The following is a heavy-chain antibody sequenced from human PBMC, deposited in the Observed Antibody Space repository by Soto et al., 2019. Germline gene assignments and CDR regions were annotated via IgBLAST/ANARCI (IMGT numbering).Heavy chain of an antibody. CDR2: VYDTGST. CDR1: SGSIIGYS. D-gene: IGHD6-13*01. Sequence: QVHLQESGPGLVKPSETLSLTCSVSSGSIIGYSWNWIRQPPGKGLEWIGYVYDTGSTTYNPTLKSRVTISLDTSKNKLPLKVTSVTAADTAIYYCARGYSSSWYREFDSWGQGTLVTVSS. V-gene: IGHV4-59*01. CDR3: ARGYSSSWYREFDS. J-gene: IGHJ4*02.